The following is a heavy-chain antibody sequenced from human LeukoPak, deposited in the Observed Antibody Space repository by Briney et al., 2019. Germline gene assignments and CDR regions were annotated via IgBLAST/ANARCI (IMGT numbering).Heavy chain of an antibody. CDR1: GFTFSDYY. CDR2: ISSSGSAI. CDR3: ARDGFFYYDSSGYWPYGMDV. J-gene: IGHJ6*02. V-gene: IGHV3-11*01. D-gene: IGHD3-22*01. Sequence: GGSLRLSCAASGFTFSDYYMSWIRQAPGKGLEWVSYISSSGSAIYYADSVKGRFTISRDNAKNSLYLQMNSLRAEDTAVYYCARDGFFYYDSSGYWPYGMDVWGQGTTVSVPS.